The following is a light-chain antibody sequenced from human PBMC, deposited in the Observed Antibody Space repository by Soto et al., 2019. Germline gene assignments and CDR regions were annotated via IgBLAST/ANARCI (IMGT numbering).Light chain of an antibody. CDR1: QTVFHSFYNKDF. CDR3: QPYYSSLT. CDR2: WAS. V-gene: IGKV4-1*01. J-gene: IGKJ2*01. Sequence: DIVMTQSPDSLSVSLGERATINGKYSQTVFHSFYNKDFLAWYQQKPGQPPKLLFYWASTRESGVPARFSGGGSGTDFSLTISSLQPEEVAVYYCQPYYSSLTIGQGTKLELK.